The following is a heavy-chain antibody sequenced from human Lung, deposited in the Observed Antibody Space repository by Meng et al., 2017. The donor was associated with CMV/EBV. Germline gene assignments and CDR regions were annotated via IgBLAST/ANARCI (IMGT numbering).Heavy chain of an antibody. CDR1: GFTFGDYA. CDR2: IRNRTRGGTT. J-gene: IGHJ1*01. CDR3: ARGSGSPEH. V-gene: IGHV3-49*04. D-gene: IGHD3-10*01. Sequence: GGSXRLXCTASGFTFGDYAMTWVRQAPGKRLEWIGFIRNRTRGGTTEYAASVKGRFSILRDDSKSIAYLQMDSVKIEDTGVYFCARGSGSPEHWGQGTVVNGAS.